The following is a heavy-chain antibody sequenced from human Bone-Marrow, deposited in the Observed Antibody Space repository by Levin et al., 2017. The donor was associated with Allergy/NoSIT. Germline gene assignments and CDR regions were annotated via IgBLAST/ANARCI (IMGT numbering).Heavy chain of an antibody. J-gene: IGHJ4*02. CDR1: GLIFARYN. D-gene: IGHD2-21*01. V-gene: IGHV3-21*06. Sequence: GGSLRLSCAASGLIFARYNMDWVRQAPGKGPEWVASVSSSGTYIYYADSVEGRFTISRDNAKNSLYLQMDSLRAEDTAVYYCAGSSQQALIEPIDCWGQGTLVSVSS. CDR3: AGSSQQALIEPIDC. CDR2: VSSSGTYI.